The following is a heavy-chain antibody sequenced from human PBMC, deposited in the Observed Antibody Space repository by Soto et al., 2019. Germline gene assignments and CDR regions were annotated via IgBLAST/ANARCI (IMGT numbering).Heavy chain of an antibody. CDR1: GITVSSNY. CDR2: IDSGGST. V-gene: IGHV3-53*01. Sequence: GGSLRLSCAASGITVSSNYMSWVRQAPGKGLEWVSVIDSGGSTYYADSVKARFTITRDNSKNTLYLQMNSLRAEDTTVYYCAGFQQLLSAFDLWGHGTMVTVSS. CDR3: AGFQQLLSAFDL. D-gene: IGHD2-2*01. J-gene: IGHJ3*01.